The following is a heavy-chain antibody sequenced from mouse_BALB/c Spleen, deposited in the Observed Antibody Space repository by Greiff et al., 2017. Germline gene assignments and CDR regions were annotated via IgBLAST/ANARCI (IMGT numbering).Heavy chain of an antibody. Sequence: QVQLQQSGAGLVKPGASVKLSCKASGYTFTEYIIHWVKQRSGQGLEWIGWFYPGSGSIKYNEKFKDKATLTADKSSSTVYMELSRLTSEDSAVYFCARHEDYYGSSYAWFAYWGQGTLVTVSA. CDR1: GYTFTEYI. CDR3: ARHEDYYGSSYAWFAY. V-gene: IGHV1-62-2*01. D-gene: IGHD1-1*01. CDR2: FYPGSGSI. J-gene: IGHJ3*01.